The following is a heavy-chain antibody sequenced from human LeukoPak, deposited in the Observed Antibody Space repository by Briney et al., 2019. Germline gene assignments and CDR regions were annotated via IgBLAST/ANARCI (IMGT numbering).Heavy chain of an antibody. CDR1: GFIFSSFG. J-gene: IGHJ4*02. Sequence: PGGSLRLSCAASGFIFSSFGMTWVRQAPGKGLEWVSCISGSGDSTYYPDSVKGRFTISRDDSENTLYLQMNSLRAEDTAVYYCAKDTYGLARVTLVGGDYWGQGTLVTVSS. CDR2: ISGSGDST. D-gene: IGHD3-10*02. CDR3: AKDTYGLARVTLVGGDY. V-gene: IGHV3-23*01.